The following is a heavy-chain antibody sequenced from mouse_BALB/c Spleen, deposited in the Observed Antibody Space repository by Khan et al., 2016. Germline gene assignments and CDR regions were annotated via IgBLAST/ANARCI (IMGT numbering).Heavy chain of an antibody. J-gene: IGHJ2*01. CDR2: ISYDGSN. V-gene: IGHV3-6*02. Sequence: EVQLQESGPGLVKPSQSLSLTCSVTGYSITSGYYWNWIRQFPGNKLEWMGYISYDGSNNYNPSLKNRISITRDTSTNQFFLKLNSVTTEDTATYYWAGAGYFDYWGQGTTLTVSS. CDR1: GYSITSGYY. CDR3: AGAGYFDY.